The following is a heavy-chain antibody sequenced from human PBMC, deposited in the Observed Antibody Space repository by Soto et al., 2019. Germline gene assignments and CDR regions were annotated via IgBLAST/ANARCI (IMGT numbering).Heavy chain of an antibody. CDR3: ARDSYNWNYGDGGDGMDV. Sequence: ETLSLTCTVSGGSVSSGSYYWSWIRQPPGKGLEWIGYIYYSGSTNYNPSLKSRVTISVDTSKNQFSLKLSSVTAADTAVYYCARDSYNWNYGDGGDGMDVWGQGTTVTVSS. D-gene: IGHD1-7*01. CDR1: GGSVSSGSYY. CDR2: IYYSGST. V-gene: IGHV4-61*01. J-gene: IGHJ6*02.